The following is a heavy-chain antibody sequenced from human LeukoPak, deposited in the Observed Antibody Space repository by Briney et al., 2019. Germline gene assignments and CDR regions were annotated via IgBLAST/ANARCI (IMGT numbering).Heavy chain of an antibody. J-gene: IGHJ6*03. CDR3: ARDISKSDASGYYFYMDV. D-gene: IGHD4-11*01. CDR2: IDSYNGNT. V-gene: IGHV1-18*01. Sequence: ASVKVSCKASGYTFTSYGISWVRQAPGQGLEWMGWIDSYNGNTNYAENFHDRVTMTTDTSTKTAYLELRSLRSDDTAVYYCARDISKSDASGYYFYMDVWGDGTTVTVSS. CDR1: GYTFTSYG.